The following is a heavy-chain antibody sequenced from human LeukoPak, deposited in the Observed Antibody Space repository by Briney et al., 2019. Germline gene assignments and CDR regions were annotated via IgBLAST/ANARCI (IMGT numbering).Heavy chain of an antibody. CDR2: INHSGST. CDR1: GGSFSDYY. V-gene: IGHV4-34*01. CDR3: ARWVGATRFDY. D-gene: IGHD1-26*01. Sequence: SETLSLTCAVYGGSFSDYYWSWIRQPPGKGLEWIGEINHSGSTDYNPSLRSRVTISVDTSKNQFSLKVTSVTAADTALYYCARWVGATRFDYWGQGTVVTVSS. J-gene: IGHJ4*02.